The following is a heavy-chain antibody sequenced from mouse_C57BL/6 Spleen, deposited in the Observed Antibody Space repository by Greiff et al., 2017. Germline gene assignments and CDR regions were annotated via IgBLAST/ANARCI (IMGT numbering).Heavy chain of an antibody. Sequence: EVQLQQSGPELVKPGASVKISCKASGYSFTGYNMNWVKQSNGKSLEWIGEINPNYGTTSYNQKFKGKATLTVDTSSSTAYMQLNSLTSDYSAVYYCARSGLGLYFDYWGQGTTLTVSS. V-gene: IGHV1-39*01. CDR3: ARSGLGLYFDY. CDR2: INPNYGTT. D-gene: IGHD4-1*01. CDR1: GYSFTGYN. J-gene: IGHJ2*01.